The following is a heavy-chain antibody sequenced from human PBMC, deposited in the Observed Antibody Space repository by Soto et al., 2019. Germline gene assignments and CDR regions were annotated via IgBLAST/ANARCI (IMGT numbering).Heavy chain of an antibody. J-gene: IGHJ6*02. D-gene: IGHD3-22*01. Sequence: QVQLQQWGAGLLKPSETLSLTCAVYGGSFSGYYWSWIRQPPGKGLEWIGEINHSGSTNYNPSLKSGVTISVDTSKNQFSLKLSSVTAADTAVYYCARGVLYYYDSSGYYYYYYGMDVWGQGTTVTVSS. CDR1: GGSFSGYY. CDR3: ARGVLYYYDSSGYYYYYYGMDV. V-gene: IGHV4-34*01. CDR2: INHSGST.